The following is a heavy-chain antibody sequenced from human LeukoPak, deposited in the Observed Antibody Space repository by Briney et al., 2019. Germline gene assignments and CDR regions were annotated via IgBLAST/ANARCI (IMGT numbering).Heavy chain of an antibody. D-gene: IGHD3-22*01. Sequence: ASVKVSCKASGYTFTSYGISWVRQAPGQGLEWMGWISAYNGNTNYAQKLQGRVTMTTDTYTSTAYMELRSLRSDDTAVYYCARGSEGYYDSSGYPTWGQGTLVTVSS. V-gene: IGHV1-18*01. CDR3: ARGSEGYYDSSGYPT. J-gene: IGHJ4*02. CDR2: ISAYNGNT. CDR1: GYTFTSYG.